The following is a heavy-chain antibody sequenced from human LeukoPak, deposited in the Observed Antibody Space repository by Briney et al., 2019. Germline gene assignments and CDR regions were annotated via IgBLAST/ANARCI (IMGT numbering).Heavy chain of an antibody. CDR3: ARGYVRITMVRGVTKAPYFDY. V-gene: IGHV3-33*01. Sequence: PGGSLRLSCAASGFTFSSYGMHWVRQAPGKGLEWVAVIWYDGSNKYYADSVKGRFTISRDNSKNTLYLQMNSLRAEDTAVYYCARGYVRITMVRGVTKAPYFDYWGQGTLVTVSS. CDR1: GFTFSSYG. D-gene: IGHD3-10*01. CDR2: IWYDGSNK. J-gene: IGHJ4*02.